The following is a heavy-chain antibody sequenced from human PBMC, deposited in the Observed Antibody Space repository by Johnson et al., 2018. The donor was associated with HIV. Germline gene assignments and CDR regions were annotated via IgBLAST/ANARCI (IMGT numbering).Heavy chain of an antibody. Sequence: QVQLVESGGGLVQPGGSLRLSCAASGFSFSDYYMTWIRQAPGKGLEWVSYISSSGSTIYYADSVMGRFTISRDTAKNSLYLQMNSLRAEDTALYYCAKDMFRYCRSTSCPNKAVYIWGQGTMVTVSS. CDR3: AKDMFRYCRSTSCPNKAVYI. V-gene: IGHV3-11*01. J-gene: IGHJ3*02. CDR2: ISSSGSTI. CDR1: GFSFSDYY. D-gene: IGHD2-2*01.